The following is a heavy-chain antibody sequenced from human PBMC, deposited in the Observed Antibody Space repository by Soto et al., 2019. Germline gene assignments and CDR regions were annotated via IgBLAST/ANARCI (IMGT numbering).Heavy chain of an antibody. CDR3: ARCSPTYYYYGMDV. CDR2: IYYSGST. Sequence: SETLSLTCTVAGGYIISGGDYWSWIRQHPGKGLEWIGYIYYSGSTYYNPSLKSRVTISVDTSKNQFSLKLSSVTAADTAVYYCARCSPTYYYYGMDVWGQRTTVTVSS. V-gene: IGHV4-31*03. D-gene: IGHD3-10*02. J-gene: IGHJ6*02. CDR1: GGYIISGGDY.